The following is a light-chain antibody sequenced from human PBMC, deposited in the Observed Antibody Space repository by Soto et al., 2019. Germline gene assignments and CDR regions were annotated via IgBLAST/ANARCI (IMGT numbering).Light chain of an antibody. J-gene: IGKJ1*01. V-gene: IGKV1-39*01. CDR3: QQSYSTPPT. CDR1: QSIASY. CDR2: SSS. Sequence: DIHMTQSPSSLSASVGDRVIITCRASQSIASYLSWYQQKPGKAPKLLIYSSSTLQSGVPSRFSGSGSGTHFTLTLNSLQPEDFATYYCQQSYSTPPTFGQGTKVDIK.